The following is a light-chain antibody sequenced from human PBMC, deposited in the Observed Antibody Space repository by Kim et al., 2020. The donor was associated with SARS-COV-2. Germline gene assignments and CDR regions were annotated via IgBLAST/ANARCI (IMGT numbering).Light chain of an antibody. CDR1: QDISHY. CDR2: DAS. Sequence: DIQMTQSPTSLSASVGDRVTITCQASQDISHYLSWYQHKPGAAPKLLIYDASKLETGVPVRFSGGGAGTDFVLTISSLQPEDFSTYFCQQYDSYPPTFGGGTKVDIK. CDR3: QQYDSYPPT. V-gene: IGKV1-33*01. J-gene: IGKJ4*01.